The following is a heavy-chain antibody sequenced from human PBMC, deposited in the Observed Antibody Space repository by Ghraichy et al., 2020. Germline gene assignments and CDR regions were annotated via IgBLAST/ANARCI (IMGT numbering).Heavy chain of an antibody. Sequence: GGSLRLSCAASGFTFSSYSINWVRQAPGKGLEWVSYISGSSSAIYYADSVKGRFTISRDNAKNSLDLQMNSLRAEDTAVYYCARAKTYYFDYWGQGSLVTVSS. CDR2: ISGSSSAI. CDR3: ARAKTYYFDY. J-gene: IGHJ4*02. CDR1: GFTFSSYS. V-gene: IGHV3-48*01.